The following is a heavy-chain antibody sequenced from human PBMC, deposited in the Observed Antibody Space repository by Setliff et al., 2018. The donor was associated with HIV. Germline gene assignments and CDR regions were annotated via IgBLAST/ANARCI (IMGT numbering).Heavy chain of an antibody. J-gene: IGHJ5*02. V-gene: IGHV1-69*13. CDR3: AKDQATGYEKVWFSWIDP. D-gene: IGHD5-12*01. CDR2: IIPIFNTA. Sequence: SVKVSCKASGGTFSLYAINWVRQAPGQGLEWMGGIIPIFNTANYAQKFQGRVTITADGSTSTAYMGLSSLRFEDTATYYCAKDQATGYEKVWFSWIDPWGQGTRVTVSS. CDR1: GGTFSLYA.